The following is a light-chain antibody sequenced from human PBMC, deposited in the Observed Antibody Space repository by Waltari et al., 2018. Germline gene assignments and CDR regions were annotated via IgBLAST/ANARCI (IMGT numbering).Light chain of an antibody. J-gene: IGKJ1*01. Sequence: EIVMTQSPATLSVSPGERATLSCRASQSVSSNLAWYQQKPGQAPRLIIYGASTRATGIPARFSGSGSGTEFTLTISSLQSEDFAVYSCQQYNNWPGTFGQGTKVEIK. CDR3: QQYNNWPGT. CDR2: GAS. CDR1: QSVSSN. V-gene: IGKV3-15*01.